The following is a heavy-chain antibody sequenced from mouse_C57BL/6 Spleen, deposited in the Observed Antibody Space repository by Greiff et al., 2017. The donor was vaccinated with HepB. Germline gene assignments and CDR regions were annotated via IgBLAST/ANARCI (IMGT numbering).Heavy chain of an antibody. CDR1: GYTFTSYW. CDR2: IYPGSGST. J-gene: IGHJ3*01. Sequence: QVQLQQPGAELVKPGASVKMSCKASGYTFTSYWITWVKQRPGQGLEWIGDIYPGSGSTNYNEKFKSKATLTVDTSSSTAYMQLSSLTSEDSAVYYCARCDGDYVVWFAYWGQGTLVTVSA. D-gene: IGHD2-13*01. V-gene: IGHV1-55*01. CDR3: ARCDGDYVVWFAY.